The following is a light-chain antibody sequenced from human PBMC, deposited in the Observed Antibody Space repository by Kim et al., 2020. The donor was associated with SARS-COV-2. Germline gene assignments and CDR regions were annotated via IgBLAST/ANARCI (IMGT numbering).Light chain of an antibody. J-gene: IGKJ2*01. Sequence: EIVLTQSPGTLSLSPGERATVSCRASQSVSSSYLAWYQKKPGQAPNLVMYGAAIRATGIPDRFSGSGSGTDFTLTISRLEPEDFAVYYCQQYGDTSYTFGQGTKLEI. V-gene: IGKV3-20*01. CDR1: QSVSSSY. CDR2: GAA. CDR3: QQYGDTSYT.